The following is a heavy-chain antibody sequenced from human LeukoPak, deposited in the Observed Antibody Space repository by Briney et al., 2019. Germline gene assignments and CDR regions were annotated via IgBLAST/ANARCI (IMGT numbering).Heavy chain of an antibody. CDR1: GCDFSSFD. J-gene: IGHJ4*02. CDR3: ARGTPYCSSASCYNY. Sequence: ASVKVSCKASGCDFSSFDVNWVRQAPGQWLEWMGWVNPNSGNTGYAQKFQGRVTMTRDTSISTAYMELSNLRSEDTAVYYCARGTPYCSSASCYNYWGQGSLVTVSS. D-gene: IGHD2-2*02. CDR2: VNPNSGNT. V-gene: IGHV1-8*01.